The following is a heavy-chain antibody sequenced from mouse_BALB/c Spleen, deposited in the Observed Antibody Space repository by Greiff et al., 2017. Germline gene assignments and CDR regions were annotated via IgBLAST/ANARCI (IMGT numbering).Heavy chain of an antibody. V-gene: IGHV5-6-5*01. CDR3: ARGLITTASWFAY. CDR1: GFTFSSYA. Sequence: EVKVVESGGGLVKPGGSLKLSCAASGFTFSSYAMSWVRQTPEKRLEWVASISSGGSTYYPDSVKGRFTISRDNARNILYLQMSSLRSEDTAMYYCARGLITTASWFAYWGQGTLVTVSA. D-gene: IGHD1-2*01. CDR2: ISSGGST. J-gene: IGHJ3*01.